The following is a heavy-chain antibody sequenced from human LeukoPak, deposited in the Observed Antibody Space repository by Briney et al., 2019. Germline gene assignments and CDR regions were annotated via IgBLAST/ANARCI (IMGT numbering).Heavy chain of an antibody. D-gene: IGHD5-12*01. J-gene: IGHJ4*02. Sequence: GGSLRLSCAASGFTFTSYAMTWVRQAPGKGLEWVSSISDNGGGTYYADSVKGRFTISRDNSKNTLYLQMNSLRADDTAVYYCAKQRGYSGYDPIDYWGQGTLVTVSS. V-gene: IGHV3-23*01. CDR1: GFTFTSYA. CDR2: ISDNGGGT. CDR3: AKQRGYSGYDPIDY.